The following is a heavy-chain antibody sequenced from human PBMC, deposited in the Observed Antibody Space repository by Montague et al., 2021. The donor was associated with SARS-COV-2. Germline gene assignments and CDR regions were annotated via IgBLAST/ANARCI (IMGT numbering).Heavy chain of an antibody. CDR2: ISMSETRT. V-gene: IGHV3-48*04. J-gene: IGHJ4*02. D-gene: IGHD5-18*01. Sequence: SLRLSCAAAGFTFSRYSMNWVRQAPGKGPEWISYISMSETRTQYADSVKGRFTISRDNARNSLYLQMRGLTGGDTAVYYCARVASEHTAMAPDYWGQGTLVTVSS. CDR3: ARVASEHTAMAPDY. CDR1: GFTFSRYS.